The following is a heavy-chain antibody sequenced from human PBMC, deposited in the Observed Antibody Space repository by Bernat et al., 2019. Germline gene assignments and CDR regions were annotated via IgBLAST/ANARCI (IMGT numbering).Heavy chain of an antibody. V-gene: IGHV3-48*02. Sequence: EVQLVESGGGLVQPGGSLRLSCAASGFTFSSYSMNWVRQAPGKGLEWVSYISSSSTIYYADSVKGRFTISRDNAKNSLYLQMNSLRDEDTAVYYCAREMGAYDYIWGSYRLDYWGQGTLVTVSS. CDR1: GFTFSSYS. CDR3: AREMGAYDYIWGSYRLDY. D-gene: IGHD3-16*02. J-gene: IGHJ4*02. CDR2: ISSSSTI.